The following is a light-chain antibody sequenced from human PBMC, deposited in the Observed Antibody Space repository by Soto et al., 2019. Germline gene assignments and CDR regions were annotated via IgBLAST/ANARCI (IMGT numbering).Light chain of an antibody. CDR1: QSLIHSDGNTY. J-gene: IGKJ3*01. CDR2: HVS. CDR3: MQGRHWPYT. V-gene: IGKV2-30*02. Sequence: DVVVTQSPLSLPVTLGQPASISCRSSQSLIHSDGNTYLHWFQQRPGQSPRRLIYHVSIRDSGVPDRFSGSGSGTDFTLEISRVEAGDVGVYYCMQGRHWPYTFGPGTTVDIK.